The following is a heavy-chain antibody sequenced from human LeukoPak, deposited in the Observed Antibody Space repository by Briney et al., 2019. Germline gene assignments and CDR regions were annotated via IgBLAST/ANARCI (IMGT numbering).Heavy chain of an antibody. Sequence: ASVKVSCKVSGYTLTELSMHWVRQAPGKGLEWMGGFDPEDGETIYAQKFQGRVTMTTDTSTSTAYMELRSLRSDDTAVYYCARDRGGYSYVSVYWGQGTLVTVSS. CDR3: ARDRGGYSYVSVY. CDR2: FDPEDGET. J-gene: IGHJ4*02. CDR1: GYTLTELS. D-gene: IGHD5-18*01. V-gene: IGHV1-24*01.